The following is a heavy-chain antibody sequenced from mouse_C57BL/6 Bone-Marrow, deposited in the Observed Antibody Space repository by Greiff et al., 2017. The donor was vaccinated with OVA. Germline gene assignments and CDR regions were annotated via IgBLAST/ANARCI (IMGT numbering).Heavy chain of an antibody. CDR1: GFSLTSYA. J-gene: IGHJ4*01. D-gene: IGHD1-1*01. Sequence: VKVVESGPGLVAPSQSLSITCTVSGFSLTSYAISWVRQPPGKGLEWLGVIWTGGGTNYNSALKSRLSISKDNSKSQVFLKMNSLQTDDTARYYCARNSDYGSTLYAMDYWGQGTSVTVSS. CDR2: IWTGGGT. CDR3: ARNSDYGSTLYAMDY. V-gene: IGHV2-9-1*01.